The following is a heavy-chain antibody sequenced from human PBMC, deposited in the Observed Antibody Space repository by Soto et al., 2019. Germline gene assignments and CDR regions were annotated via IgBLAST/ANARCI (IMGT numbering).Heavy chain of an antibody. Sequence: SVKVSCKASGGTFSSYAISWVRQAPGQGLEWMGGIIPIFGTANYAQKFQGRVTITADESTSTAYMALSSLRSEDTAVYYCARVPYYYDSSGYREYYGMHVWGQANTLTLSS. V-gene: IGHV1-69*13. CDR2: IIPIFGTA. CDR3: ARVPYYYDSSGYREYYGMHV. D-gene: IGHD3-22*01. CDR1: GGTFSSYA. J-gene: IGHJ6*02.